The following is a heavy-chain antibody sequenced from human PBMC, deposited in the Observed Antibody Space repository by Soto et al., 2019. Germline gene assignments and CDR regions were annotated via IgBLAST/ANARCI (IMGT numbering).Heavy chain of an antibody. Sequence: SETLSLTCTVSGGSMRNYFWTWIRQPPGKGLEWIGYIHYSGTTSFFPSYNPSLRSRVTISEETSKNQFSLKLLSVTTADTAVYFCAAGEARSRNLAPYYLDFWGQGTLVTVSS. J-gene: IGHJ4*02. CDR2: IHYSGTT. CDR3: AAGEARSRNLAPYYLDF. D-gene: IGHD6-13*01. CDR1: GGSMRNYF. V-gene: IGHV4-59*01.